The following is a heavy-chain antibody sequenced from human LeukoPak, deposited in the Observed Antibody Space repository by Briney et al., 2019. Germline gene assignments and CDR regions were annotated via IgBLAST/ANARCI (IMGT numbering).Heavy chain of an antibody. J-gene: IGHJ4*02. CDR3: VRLRWELLAPYSDH. CDR2: IYHSGST. CDR1: TDTTNTYY. D-gene: IGHD2-15*01. Sequence: SETLSLTCSVSTDTTNTYYWSWIRQSPGKGLEWIGHIYHSGSTDYNPSFKSRVTISIDMSKKEFSLKLTSVTVADTAMYYCVRLRWELLAPYSDHGAQGAFVIVSS. V-gene: IGHV4-59*01.